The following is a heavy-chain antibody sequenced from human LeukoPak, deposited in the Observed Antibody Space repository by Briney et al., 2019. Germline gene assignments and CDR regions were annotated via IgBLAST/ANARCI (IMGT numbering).Heavy chain of an antibody. CDR2: LNLDGSTT. CDR3: VRDSSLIV. V-gene: IGHV3-74*01. CDR1: GFIFSKHW. D-gene: IGHD2-21*01. J-gene: IGHJ4*02. Sequence: GGSLTLSCVASGFIFSKHWMHWVRQAPGKGLVWVSRLNLDGSTTSYADSVKGRFTISRDNAKNTLYLQMNSLRVDDTGVYYCVRDSSLIVWGQGTLVTVSS.